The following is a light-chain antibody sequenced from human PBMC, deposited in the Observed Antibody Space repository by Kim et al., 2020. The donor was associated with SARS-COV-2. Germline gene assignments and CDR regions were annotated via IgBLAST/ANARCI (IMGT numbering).Light chain of an antibody. J-gene: IGLJ2*01. V-gene: IGLV4-69*01. CDR1: SGHSSYA. CDR3: QAWGTGIRV. Sequence: SVKRTCTLSSGHSSYAIAWHQQQPEKGPRFLMKLNSDGSHSKGDGVPDRFSGSSSGAERYLTISSLQSEDEADYYCQAWGTGIRVFGGGTQLTVL. CDR2: LNSDGSH.